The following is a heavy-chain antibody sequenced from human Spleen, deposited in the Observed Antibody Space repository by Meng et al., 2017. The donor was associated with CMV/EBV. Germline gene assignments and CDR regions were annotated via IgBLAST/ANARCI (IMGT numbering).Heavy chain of an antibody. CDR2: IWYDESNE. D-gene: IGHD1-1*01. Sequence: GGSLRLSCAASGFTFSIYGMHWVRQAPGKGLEWVAVIWYDESNEYYIDSVKGRFTISRDNSKNRLYLQMNSLRAEDTAVYYCARALEPGHGYYGMDVWGQGTTVTVSS. CDR1: GFTFSIYG. V-gene: IGHV3-33*01. CDR3: ARALEPGHGYYGMDV. J-gene: IGHJ6*02.